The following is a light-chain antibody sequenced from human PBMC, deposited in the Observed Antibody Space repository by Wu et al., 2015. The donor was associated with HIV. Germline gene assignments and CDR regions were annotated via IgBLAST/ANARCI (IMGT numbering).Light chain of an antibody. V-gene: IGKV3-20*01. CDR2: NAS. CDR3: QQYAGSPT. J-gene: IGKJ1*01. Sequence: EIVLTQSPDTLSLSPGERATLSCRASQSVTKNFLAWYQQKPGQAPRLVLYNASSRSSGIPDRFSGSGSGTEFTLVIDTLEAEDFAVYYCQQYAGSPTFGQGTTVEAK. CDR1: QSVTKNF.